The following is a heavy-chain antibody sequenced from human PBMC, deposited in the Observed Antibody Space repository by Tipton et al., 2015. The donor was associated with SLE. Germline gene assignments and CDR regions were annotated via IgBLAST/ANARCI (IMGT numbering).Heavy chain of an antibody. V-gene: IGHV4-59*07. CDR2: IDYSGST. Sequence: TLSLTCTVSGGSISSYYWSWIRQPPGRGLEWIGYIDYSGSTNYNPSLKSRVTISVDTSKNQFSLKLSSVTAADTAVYYCARFIAAAGILYWGQGTLVSVSS. D-gene: IGHD6-13*01. J-gene: IGHJ4*02. CDR3: ARFIAAAGILY. CDR1: GGSISSYY.